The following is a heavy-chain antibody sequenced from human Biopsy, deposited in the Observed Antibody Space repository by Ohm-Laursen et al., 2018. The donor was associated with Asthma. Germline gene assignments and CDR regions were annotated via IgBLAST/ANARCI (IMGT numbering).Heavy chain of an antibody. V-gene: IGHV1-69*13. CDR1: GDYFSNYA. CDR2: LIPVLGTP. CDR3: ARGYSGSDRIVYYYSGLEV. J-gene: IGHJ6*02. D-gene: IGHD5-12*01. Sequence: SVKVSCKASGDYFSNYAISWVRQAPGQGLEWMGGLIPVLGTPDHAQMFEGRVTVTADESTSTAYMELSSLSSEDTAVYYCARGYSGSDRIVYYYSGLEVWGQGTTVTVSS.